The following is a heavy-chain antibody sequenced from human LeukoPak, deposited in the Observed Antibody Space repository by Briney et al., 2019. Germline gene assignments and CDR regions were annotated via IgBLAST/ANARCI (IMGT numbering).Heavy chain of an antibody. CDR3: ARVRGLYYYYYMDV. J-gene: IGHJ6*03. CDR1: GGSISSYY. CDR2: IYYSGST. V-gene: IGHV4-59*01. Sequence: PSETLSLTCTVSGGSISSYYWSWIRQPPGKGLEWIGYIYYSGSTNYNPSLKSRVTISVDTSKNQFSLKLSPVTAADTAVYYCARVRGLYYYYYMDVWGKGTTVTVSS.